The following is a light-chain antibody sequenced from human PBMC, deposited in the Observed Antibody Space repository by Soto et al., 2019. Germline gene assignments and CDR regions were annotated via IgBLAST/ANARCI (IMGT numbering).Light chain of an antibody. CDR2: DAS. V-gene: IGKV3-15*01. Sequence: ENVLTQSPATLSVSPGESATLSCRASQSVSSNLAWHQQKPGQAPRILMYDASTRATGISARFSGSGSGTEFTLTISSLQSEDFAVYYCQQYNNWPPITLGQGTRLEIK. CDR1: QSVSSN. CDR3: QQYNNWPPIT. J-gene: IGKJ5*01.